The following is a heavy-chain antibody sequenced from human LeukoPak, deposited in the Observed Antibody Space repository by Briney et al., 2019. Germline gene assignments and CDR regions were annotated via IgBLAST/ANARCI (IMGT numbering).Heavy chain of an antibody. V-gene: IGHV3-66*01. CDR3: AKESSGGWYFDY. CDR1: GFTVSSNY. CDR2: IYSGGST. J-gene: IGHJ4*02. Sequence: GGSLRLSCAASGFTVSSNYMSWVRQAPGKGLEWVSVIYSGGSTYYADSVKGRFTISRDNSKNTLYLQMNSLRAEDTAVYYCAKESSGGWYFDYWGQGTLVTVSS. D-gene: IGHD6-19*01.